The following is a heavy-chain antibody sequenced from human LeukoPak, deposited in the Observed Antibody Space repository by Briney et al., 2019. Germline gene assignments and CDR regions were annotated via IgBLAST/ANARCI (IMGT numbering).Heavy chain of an antibody. Sequence: LGASVKVSCKASGYTFTSYGISWVRQAPGQGLEWMGGIIPIFGTANYAQKFQGRVTITADESTSTAYMELSSLRSEDTAVYYCARWRPGSKGNFDYWGQGTLVTVSS. V-gene: IGHV1-69*13. CDR2: IIPIFGTA. J-gene: IGHJ4*02. CDR1: GYTFTSYG. CDR3: ARWRPGSKGNFDY.